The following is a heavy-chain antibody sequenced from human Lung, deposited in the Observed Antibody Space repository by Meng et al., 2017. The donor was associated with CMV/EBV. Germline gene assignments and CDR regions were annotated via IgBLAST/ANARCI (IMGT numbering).Heavy chain of an antibody. Sequence: ESLKISCAASGFTFSNAWMSWVRQAPGKGLEWVGRVKSKTDGGTTDYAAPVKGRFTISRDDSKSTLYLQMNSLKTEDTAVYYCTTDSGYGYVWGSYQLLGYWGQGTLVTVSS. D-gene: IGHD3-16*01. CDR3: TTDSGYGYVWGSYQLLGY. V-gene: IGHV3-15*01. J-gene: IGHJ4*02. CDR2: VKSKTDGGTT. CDR1: GFTFSNAW.